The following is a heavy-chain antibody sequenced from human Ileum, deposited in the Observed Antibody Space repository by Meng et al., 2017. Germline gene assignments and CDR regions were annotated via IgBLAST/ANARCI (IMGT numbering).Heavy chain of an antibody. Sequence: ASVKVSCKASGYTFTRYGISWVRQAPGQGLEWMGWINTSNGKTTYAQKFQGRVTMTIDTSTSTAFLDLRSLRSDDTAVYYCARERDEYSSGYFYLFWGQGTLVTVSS. CDR3: ARERDEYSSGYFYLF. J-gene: IGHJ4*02. CDR2: INTSNGKT. CDR1: GYTFTRYG. V-gene: IGHV1-18*04. D-gene: IGHD3-22*01.